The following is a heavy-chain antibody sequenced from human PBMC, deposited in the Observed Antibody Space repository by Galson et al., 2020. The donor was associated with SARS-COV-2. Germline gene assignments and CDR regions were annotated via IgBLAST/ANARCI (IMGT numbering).Heavy chain of an antibody. V-gene: IGHV3-21*01. CDR1: GFTFTTYR. J-gene: IGHJ3*01. Sequence: GGSLRLSCAASGFTFTTYRMNWVRQAPGQGMEWVSSISSSSRYIYYADSVKGRFTISRDNAKNSLDLQMNSLRAEDTAVYDCARAELRTIFGVVAEALDVRDLWGQGTMVTVSS. CDR2: ISSSSRYI. D-gene: IGHD3-3*01. CDR3: ARAELRTIFGVVAEALDVRDL.